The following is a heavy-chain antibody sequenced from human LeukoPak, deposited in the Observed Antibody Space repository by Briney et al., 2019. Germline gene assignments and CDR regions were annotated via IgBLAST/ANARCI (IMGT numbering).Heavy chain of an antibody. V-gene: IGHV4-39*01. D-gene: IGHD3-10*01. CDR3: ATLHYGSGSLRFDP. J-gene: IGHJ5*02. CDR2: IYYSGST. CDR1: GVSISSSSYY. Sequence: SETLSLTCTVSGVSISSSSYYWGWIRQPPGKGLEWIGSIYYSGSTYYNPSLKSRVTISVDTSKNQFSLKLSSVTAADTAVYYCATLHYGSGSLRFDPWGQGTLVTVSS.